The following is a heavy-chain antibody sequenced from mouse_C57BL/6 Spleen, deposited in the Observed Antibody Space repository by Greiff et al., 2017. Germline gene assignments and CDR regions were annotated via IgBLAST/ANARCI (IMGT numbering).Heavy chain of an antibody. CDR1: GFSLSTFGMG. J-gene: IGHJ3*01. CDR2: IWWDDDK. V-gene: IGHV8-8*01. Sequence: QVTLKVSGPGLLQPSQTLSLTCSFSGFSLSTFGMGVGWIRQPSGKGLEWLAHIWWDDDKYYNPALKSQLTITKDTSKNQVFLKIANVDTADTATYYCARISDSSGFLWFAYWGQGTLVTVAA. D-gene: IGHD3-2*02. CDR3: ARISDSSGFLWFAY.